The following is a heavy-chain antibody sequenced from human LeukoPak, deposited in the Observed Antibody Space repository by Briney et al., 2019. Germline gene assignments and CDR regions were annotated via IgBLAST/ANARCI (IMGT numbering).Heavy chain of an antibody. CDR2: IIPILGIA. J-gene: IGHJ4*02. CDR3: ASAPGIAAAGTGYYFDY. CDR1: GGTFSSYA. V-gene: IGHV1-69*04. D-gene: IGHD6-13*01. Sequence: ASVTVSCKASGGTFSSYAISWVRQAPGQGLEWMGRIIPILGIANYAQKFQGRVTITADKSTSTAYMELSSLRSEDTAVYYCASAPGIAAAGTGYYFDYWGQGTLVTVSS.